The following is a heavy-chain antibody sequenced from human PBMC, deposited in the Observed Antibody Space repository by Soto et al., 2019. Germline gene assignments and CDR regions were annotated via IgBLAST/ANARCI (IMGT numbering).Heavy chain of an antibody. Sequence: SVKVSCKASGSGFISSGIQWVRQAHGQRLEWIGWIVVASGQTNYAQNFRGRVAITRDTPTATAYIELTGLTSEDTAVYFCSADRPDIGVGWWVWGQGTTVTVSS. CDR3: SADRPDIGVGWWV. CDR1: GSGFISSG. V-gene: IGHV1-58*02. CDR2: IVVASGQT. J-gene: IGHJ6*02. D-gene: IGHD2-15*01.